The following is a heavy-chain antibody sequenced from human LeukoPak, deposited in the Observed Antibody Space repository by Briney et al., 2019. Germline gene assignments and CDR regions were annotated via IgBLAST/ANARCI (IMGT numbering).Heavy chain of an antibody. D-gene: IGHD3-10*01. Sequence: GASVKVSCKASGYTFTCYDINWVRQATGQGLEWMGWMNPNSGNTGYAQKFQGRVTMTRNTSISTAYMELSSLRSEDTAVYYCARGRVLLWFGESIPGHFDPWGQGTLVTVSS. CDR3: ARGRVLLWFGESIPGHFDP. V-gene: IGHV1-8*01. CDR1: GYTFTCYD. J-gene: IGHJ5*02. CDR2: MNPNSGNT.